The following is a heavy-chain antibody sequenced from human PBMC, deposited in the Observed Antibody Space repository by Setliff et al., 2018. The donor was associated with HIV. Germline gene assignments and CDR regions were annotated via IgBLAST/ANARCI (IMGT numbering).Heavy chain of an antibody. CDR3: AKDGDYRNWDYDALDI. CDR2: INYDESYE. Sequence: GGSLRLSCAASGFTFTAHGMHWVRLAPDKGLEWVAFINYDESYEYYADSVKGRVTISRDNSANTVDLQMNSLRAEDTAVYYCAKDGDYRNWDYDALDIWGQGTMVTVSS. J-gene: IGHJ3*02. D-gene: IGHD1-7*01. V-gene: IGHV3-30*02. CDR1: GFTFTAHG.